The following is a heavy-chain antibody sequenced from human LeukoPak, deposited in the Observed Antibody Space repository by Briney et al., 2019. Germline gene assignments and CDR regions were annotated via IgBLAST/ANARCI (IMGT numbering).Heavy chain of an antibody. CDR3: ASEGRPV. CDR2: ISYDGSNK. CDR1: GFTFNSYA. V-gene: IGHV3-30-3*01. J-gene: IGHJ4*02. Sequence: PGGSLRLSCAASGFTFNSYAMHWVRQAPGKGLEWVAVISYDGSNKYYADSVKGRFTISRDNSKNTLYMQMNSLRVEDTAVYYCASEGRPVWGRGTLVTVSS.